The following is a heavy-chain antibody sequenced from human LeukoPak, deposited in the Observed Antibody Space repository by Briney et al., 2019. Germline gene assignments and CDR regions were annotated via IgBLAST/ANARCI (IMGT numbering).Heavy chain of an antibody. Sequence: SETLSLTCTVSGGSIISSDYHWGWVRQPPGTGLEWIGTISYSGYTDYNPSLRSRVTISVDTSNNQFSLRLGSVTAADTAVYHCARHCCSGPAKRVFDIWGQGTMVTVSS. D-gene: IGHD2-15*01. CDR2: ISYSGYT. V-gene: IGHV4-39*01. J-gene: IGHJ3*02. CDR3: ARHCCSGPAKRVFDI. CDR1: GGSIISSDYH.